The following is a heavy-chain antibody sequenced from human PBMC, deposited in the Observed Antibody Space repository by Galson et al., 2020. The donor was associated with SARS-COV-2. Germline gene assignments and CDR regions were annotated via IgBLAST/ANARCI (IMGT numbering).Heavy chain of an antibody. J-gene: IGHJ6*03. CDR2: INTNTGNP. CDR1: GYTFTSYA. D-gene: IGHD3-22*01. Sequence: ASVKVSCKASGYTFTSYAMNWVRQAPGQGLEWMGWINTNTGNPTYAQGFTGRFVFYLDTSVSTAYLQISSLKAEDTALYYWARLYYYDSSGYDYYCYYVDVLGKGTTVTVSS. V-gene: IGHV7-4-1*02. CDR3: ARLYYYDSSGYDYYCYYVDV.